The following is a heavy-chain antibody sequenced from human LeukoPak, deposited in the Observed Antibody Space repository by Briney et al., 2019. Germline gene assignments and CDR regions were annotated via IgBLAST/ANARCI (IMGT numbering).Heavy chain of an antibody. D-gene: IGHD2-2*01. CDR2: INHSGST. J-gene: IGHJ5*02. Sequence: PSETLSLTCAVYGGSFSGYYWSWIRQPPGKGLEWIGEINHSGSTNYNPSLKSRVTISVDTSKNQFSLKLSSVTAADTAVYYCAIHIVLVPAAKKKNWFDPWGQGTLVTVSS. CDR1: GGSFSGYY. V-gene: IGHV4-34*01. CDR3: AIHIVLVPAAKKKNWFDP.